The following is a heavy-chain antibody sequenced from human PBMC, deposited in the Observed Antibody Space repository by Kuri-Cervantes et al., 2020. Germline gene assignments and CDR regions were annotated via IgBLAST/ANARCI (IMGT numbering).Heavy chain of an antibody. Sequence: SETLSLTCTVSGGSVSSGSYYWSWIRQPPGKGLEWIGYIYYSGSTNYNPSLKSRVTISGDTSKNQFSLKLTSVMAADTAVYYCAIHDYGRGGGFGLWGRGILVTVSS. CDR1: GGSVSSGSYY. J-gene: IGHJ2*01. CDR3: AIHDYGRGGGFGL. V-gene: IGHV4-61*01. CDR2: IYYSGST. D-gene: IGHD4-17*01.